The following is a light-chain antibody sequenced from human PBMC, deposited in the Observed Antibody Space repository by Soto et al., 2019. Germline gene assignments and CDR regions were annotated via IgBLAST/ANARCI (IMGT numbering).Light chain of an antibody. J-gene: IGLJ1*01. V-gene: IGLV1-51*02. Sequence: QAVVTQPPSVSAAPGQKVTISCSGSSSNIGNNYVSWYQQLPGTAPKLLIYENNKRPSGIPDRFSGSKSGTSATLGITGLQTGDEADYYGGTWDSSLSALYFGTGTKVTVL. CDR3: GTWDSSLSALY. CDR1: SSNIGNNY. CDR2: ENN.